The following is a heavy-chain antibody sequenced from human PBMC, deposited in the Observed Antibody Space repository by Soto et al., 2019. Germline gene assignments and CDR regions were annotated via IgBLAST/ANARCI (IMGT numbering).Heavy chain of an antibody. CDR3: AKRFMVGFYEDFDY. Sequence: PGGSLRLSCAASGFTFSSYAMSWVRQAPGKGLEWVSAISGSGGSTYYAESVKGRFTISRDNSKNTLYLQMNSLRAEDTALYYCAKRFMVGFYEDFDYWGQGTLVTVSS. D-gene: IGHD3-10*02. CDR2: ISGSGGST. J-gene: IGHJ4*02. V-gene: IGHV3-23*01. CDR1: GFTFSSYA.